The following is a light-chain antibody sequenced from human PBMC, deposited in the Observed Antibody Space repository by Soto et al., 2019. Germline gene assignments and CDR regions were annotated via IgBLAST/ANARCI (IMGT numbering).Light chain of an antibody. Sequence: QSVLTQPASVSGSPGQSITISCTGTSSDVGGKNYVSWYQQYPGKAPKLMIYDVSNRPSGISNRFSGSKSGNTASLTISGLQAEDEADYYCNSYTSTAALVVFGGGTKLTVL. CDR1: SSDVGGKNY. V-gene: IGLV2-14*03. CDR2: DVS. J-gene: IGLJ2*01. CDR3: NSYTSTAALVV.